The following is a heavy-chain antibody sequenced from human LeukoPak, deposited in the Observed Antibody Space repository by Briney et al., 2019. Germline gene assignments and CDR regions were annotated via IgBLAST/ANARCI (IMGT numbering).Heavy chain of an antibody. V-gene: IGHV1-3*01. CDR1: GYTFTSYA. D-gene: IGHD3-22*01. Sequence: ASVKVSCKASGYTFTSYAMHWVRQAPGQRLEWMGWINAGNGNTKYSQKFQGRVTITRDTSASTAYMELSSLRSEDTAVYYCASEFYYDSSGYLDAFDIWGQGTMVTVSS. CDR3: ASEFYYDSSGYLDAFDI. J-gene: IGHJ3*02. CDR2: INAGNGNT.